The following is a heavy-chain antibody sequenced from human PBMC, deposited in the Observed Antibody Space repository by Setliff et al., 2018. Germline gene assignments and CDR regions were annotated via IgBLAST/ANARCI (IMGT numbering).Heavy chain of an antibody. CDR2: IYTSGST. J-gene: IGHJ5*02. V-gene: IGHV4-61*02. D-gene: IGHD1-26*01. CDR3: ARGAPGWELLSWFDP. CDR1: GGSISSGSYY. Sequence: SETLSLTCTVSGGSISSGSYYWSWIRQPAGKGLEWIGRIYTSGSTNYNPSLKSRVTISVDTSKNQFSLKLSSVTAADTAVYYCARGAPGWELLSWFDPWGQGTLVTVPQ.